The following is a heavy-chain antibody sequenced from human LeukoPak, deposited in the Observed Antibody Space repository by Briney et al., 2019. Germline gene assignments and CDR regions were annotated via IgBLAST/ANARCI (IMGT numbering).Heavy chain of an antibody. V-gene: IGHV3-74*03. Sequence: GGSLRLSCAASGFTVSNHWMHWLRHAPGKGLLWVSRINSDGSSTMYADFVKGRFTISKDDAKNTLYLQMNSLRVDDTAVYYCVAARPEIDYWGQGTLVAVSS. CDR2: INSDGSST. CDR1: GFTVSNHW. D-gene: IGHD6-6*01. CDR3: VAARPEIDY. J-gene: IGHJ4*02.